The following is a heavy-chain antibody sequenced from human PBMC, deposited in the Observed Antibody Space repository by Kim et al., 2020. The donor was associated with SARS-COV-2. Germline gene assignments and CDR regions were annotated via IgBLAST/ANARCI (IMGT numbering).Heavy chain of an antibody. CDR2: INHSGST. CDR3: AGYYDFWSGYFLDY. D-gene: IGHD3-3*01. V-gene: IGHV4-34*01. Sequence: SETLSLTCAVYGGSFSGYYWSWIRQPPGKGLEWIGEINHSGSTNYNPSLKSRVTISVDTSKNQFSLKLSSVTAADTAVYYCAGYYDFWSGYFLDYWGQGT. CDR1: GGSFSGYY. J-gene: IGHJ4*02.